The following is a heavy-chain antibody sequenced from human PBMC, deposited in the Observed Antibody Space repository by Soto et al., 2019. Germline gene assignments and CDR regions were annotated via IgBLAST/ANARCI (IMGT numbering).Heavy chain of an antibody. Sequence: GESLKISCEGSGYNFNTYWIGWVRQMPGKGLEWMALIYPGDSDTRYSPSFEAQVTLSVDRSISTAYLQWSSLKASDTAIYYCATSTVSYVDIVSSTTRGYFDHWGQGTLVTVSS. J-gene: IGHJ4*02. CDR2: IYPGDSDT. V-gene: IGHV5-51*01. CDR1: GYNFNTYW. D-gene: IGHD5-12*01. CDR3: ATSTVSYVDIVSSTTRGYFDH.